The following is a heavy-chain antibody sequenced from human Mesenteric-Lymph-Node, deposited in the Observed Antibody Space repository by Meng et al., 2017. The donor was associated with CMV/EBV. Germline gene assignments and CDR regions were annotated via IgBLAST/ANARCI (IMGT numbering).Heavy chain of an antibody. D-gene: IGHD2-15*01. CDR1: GFTFSSYA. V-gene: IGHV3-23*01. CDR2: ISKSGDKT. J-gene: IGHJ6*02. CDR3: ARDVVVYYYYGMDV. Sequence: GGSLRLSCAASGFTFSSYAMSWVRQAPGKGLEWVSSISKSGDKTYYADSVKGRFTISRDNSKNTLYLQMNSLRAEDTAVYYCARDVVVYYYYGMDVWGQGTTVTVSS.